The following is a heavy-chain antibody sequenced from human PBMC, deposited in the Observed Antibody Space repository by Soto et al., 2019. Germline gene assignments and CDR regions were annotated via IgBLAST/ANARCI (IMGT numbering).Heavy chain of an antibody. D-gene: IGHD6-19*01. Sequence: EVQLVESGGGLVQPGGSLRLSCAACGFTLSTYDMNWVRQAPGKGLQWVSYISSSSAAIVHADSVKGRITISRDNAKNSLYRQMNSLRDEDTAVYYCARGAGAGLYFFDYWGQGILVTVSS. CDR2: ISSSSAAI. CDR1: GFTLSTYD. J-gene: IGHJ4*02. CDR3: ARGAGAGLYFFDY. V-gene: IGHV3-48*02.